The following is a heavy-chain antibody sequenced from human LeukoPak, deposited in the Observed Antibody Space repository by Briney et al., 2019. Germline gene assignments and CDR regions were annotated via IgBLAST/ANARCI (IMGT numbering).Heavy chain of an antibody. CDR2: FDPEDGET. CDR3: ATGTRRRQWLVTGGFFDY. CDR1: GYTLTELS. Sequence: ASVKVSCKVSGYTLTELSMHWVRQAPGKGLEWMGGFDPEDGETIYAQKFQGRVTMTEDTSTDTAYMELSSLRSEDTAVYYCATGTRRRQWLVTGGFFDYWGQGTLVTVSS. D-gene: IGHD6-19*01. V-gene: IGHV1-24*01. J-gene: IGHJ4*02.